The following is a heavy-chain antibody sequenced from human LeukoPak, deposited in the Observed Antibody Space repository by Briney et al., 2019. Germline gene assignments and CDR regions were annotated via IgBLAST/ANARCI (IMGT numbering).Heavy chain of an antibody. CDR2: INTNTGNP. V-gene: IGHV7-4-1*02. D-gene: IGHD3-9*01. CDR1: GYTFTSYA. J-gene: IGHJ4*02. CDR3: ARNDYDILTGYNY. Sequence: ASVKVSYKASGYTFTSYAMNSVRQAPGHALEWMGWINTNTGNPTYAQGFTGRFVFSLDTSVSTAYLQISSLKAEDTAVYYCARNDYDILTGYNYWGQGTLVTVSS.